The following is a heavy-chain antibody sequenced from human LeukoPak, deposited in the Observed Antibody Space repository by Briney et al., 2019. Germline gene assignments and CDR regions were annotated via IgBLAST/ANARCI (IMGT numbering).Heavy chain of an antibody. J-gene: IGHJ4*02. CDR2: IKKDGSEK. V-gene: IGHV3-7*03. CDR3: ARDRGLRYFDSLDY. D-gene: IGHD3-9*01. Sequence: PGGSLRLSCVASGFSLSSFWMNWVRQAPGKGLEWVTSIKKDGSEKHYVDSVKARFTISRDNAKNSLYLEMNSLRAEDTAVYYCARDRGLRYFDSLDYWGQGALVTVSS. CDR1: GFSLSSFW.